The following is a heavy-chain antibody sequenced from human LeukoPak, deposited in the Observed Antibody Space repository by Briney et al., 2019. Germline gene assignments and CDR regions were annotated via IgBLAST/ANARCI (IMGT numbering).Heavy chain of an antibody. Sequence: SETLSLTCAVNGGSFSGYYWNWIRQPPGKGLEWIGDITHTGSTNDNPSLAGRVTVSVDTSKNQFSLSLASATAADTALYYCAKGSSAADDAFDIWGQGTLVTVSS. D-gene: IGHD6-13*01. V-gene: IGHV4-34*01. CDR2: ITHTGST. J-gene: IGHJ3*02. CDR3: AKGSSAADDAFDI. CDR1: GGSFSGYY.